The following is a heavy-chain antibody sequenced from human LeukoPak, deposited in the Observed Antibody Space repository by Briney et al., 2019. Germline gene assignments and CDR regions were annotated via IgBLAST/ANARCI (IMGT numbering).Heavy chain of an antibody. D-gene: IGHD3-10*01. CDR1: GFTFSSYA. V-gene: IGHV3-23*01. CDR3: AKARSGSPRDTDFDY. Sequence: GGSLRLSCAASGFTFSSYAMSWVRQPQGKGLEWVSAISGSGGSTYYADSVKGRFTISRDNSKNTLCLQMNSLRAEDTAVYYCAKARSGSPRDTDFDYWGQGTLVTVSS. J-gene: IGHJ4*02. CDR2: ISGSGGST.